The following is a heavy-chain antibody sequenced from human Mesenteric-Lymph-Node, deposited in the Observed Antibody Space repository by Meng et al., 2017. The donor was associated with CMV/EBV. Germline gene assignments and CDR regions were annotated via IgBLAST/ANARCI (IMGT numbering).Heavy chain of an antibody. J-gene: IGHJ4*02. CDR1: GFTFIAYG. V-gene: IGHV3-30*02. CDR3: AKDGRMDDFWSGFQGGVDYFDY. Sequence: GESLKISCAASGFTFIAYGIHWVRQAPGKGLEWVSFIRYDGTNEYYADSVKGRFTISRDNSKNTLYLQMNSPTVEDTAVYYCAKDGRMDDFWSGFQGGVDYFDYWGQGTLVTVSS. D-gene: IGHD3-3*01. CDR2: IRYDGTNE.